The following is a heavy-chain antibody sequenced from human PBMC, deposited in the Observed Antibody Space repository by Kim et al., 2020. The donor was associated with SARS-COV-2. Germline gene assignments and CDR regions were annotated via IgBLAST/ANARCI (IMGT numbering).Heavy chain of an antibody. J-gene: IGHJ3*02. CDR1: GYSFTSYW. V-gene: IGHV5-10-1*01. CDR2: IDPSDSYT. D-gene: IGHD2-2*01. CDR3: ARHIVYCSSTSCYGWHAFDI. Sequence: GESLQISCKGSGYSFTSYWIRWVRQMPGKGLEWMGRIDPSDSYTNYSPSFQGHVTISADKSISTAYLQWSSLKASDTAMYYCARHIVYCSSTSCYGWHAFDIWGQGTMVTVSS.